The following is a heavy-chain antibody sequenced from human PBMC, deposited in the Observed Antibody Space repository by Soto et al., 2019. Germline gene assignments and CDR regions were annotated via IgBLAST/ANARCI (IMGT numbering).Heavy chain of an antibody. J-gene: IGHJ6*02. D-gene: IGHD2-2*01. Sequence: GASVKVSCKSSGVTFISYAISWVRQTPGQGLEWMGGLIPIFGTATYAQKFQGRVTITADESASTAYMELSRLRSEDTAVYYCAGGAASTSYYYYYGMDVWGQGTTVTVS. V-gene: IGHV1-69*13. CDR1: GVTFISYA. CDR2: LIPIFGTA. CDR3: AGGAASTSYYYYYGMDV.